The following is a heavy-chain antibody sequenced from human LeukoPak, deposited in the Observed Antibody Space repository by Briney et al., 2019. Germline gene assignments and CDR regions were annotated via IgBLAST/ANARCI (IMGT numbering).Heavy chain of an antibody. Sequence: ASVKVSCKASGYTFTSYNMHWVRQAPGQGLEWMGIINPSGGSTSYAQKFQGRVTMTRDMSTSTVYMELSRLRSDDTAVYYCAREGWDIAVAGTGGFIGYWGQGTLVTVSS. V-gene: IGHV1-46*01. J-gene: IGHJ4*02. CDR2: INPSGGST. D-gene: IGHD6-19*01. CDR1: GYTFTSYN. CDR3: AREGWDIAVAGTGGFIGY.